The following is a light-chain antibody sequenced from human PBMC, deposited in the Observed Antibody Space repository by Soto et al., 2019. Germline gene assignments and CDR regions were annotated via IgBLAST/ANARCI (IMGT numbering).Light chain of an antibody. J-gene: IGKJ4*01. V-gene: IGKV2-28*01. Sequence: DSVMTQSPLSLPVTPGEPASISCRSSQSLLHSNGYKYLDRYLQKPGQSPQLLIYLGSNRSSGVPDRFSGRGSGTDFTLKISRVEAEDVGVYYCMQALQTPLTFGGGTKVEIK. CDR1: QSLLHSNGYKY. CDR3: MQALQTPLT. CDR2: LGS.